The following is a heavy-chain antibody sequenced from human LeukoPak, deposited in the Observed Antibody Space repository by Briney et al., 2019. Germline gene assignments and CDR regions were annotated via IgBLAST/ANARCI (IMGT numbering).Heavy chain of an antibody. D-gene: IGHD5-18*01. CDR1: GFTFSSYW. Sequence: GGSLRLSCAASGFTFSSYWMAWVRQAPGKGLEWVANIEQDGSEKNYVDSVKGRFTISRDNAKNSLCLQMSSLRAEDTAVYYCVRDRGYSTFDIWGQGTMVTVSS. CDR3: VRDRGYSTFDI. J-gene: IGHJ3*02. V-gene: IGHV3-7*05. CDR2: IEQDGSEK.